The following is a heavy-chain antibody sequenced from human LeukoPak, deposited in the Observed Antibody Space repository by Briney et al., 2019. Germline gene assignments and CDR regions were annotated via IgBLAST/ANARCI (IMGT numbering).Heavy chain of an antibody. CDR2: MNNDGSTT. CDR3: ARGVHPRNAFDI. J-gene: IGHJ3*02. CDR1: GFTFSSYW. Sequence: GGSLRLSCAASGFTFSSYWMHWVRQAPGKGLVWASRMNNDGSTTTYADSVKGRFTISRDNAKNTQYLQMNSLRAEDTAVYYCARGVHPRNAFDIWGQGTMVTVSS. V-gene: IGHV3-74*03. D-gene: IGHD1-1*01.